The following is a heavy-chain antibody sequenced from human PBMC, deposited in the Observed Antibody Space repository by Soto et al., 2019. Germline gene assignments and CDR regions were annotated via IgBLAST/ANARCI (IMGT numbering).Heavy chain of an antibody. CDR2: INPNIGST. CDR1: GFTFSRYY. Sequence: QVQLVQSGAEVKRPGASVKVSCKASGFTFSRYYIHWVRQAPGEGLEWMGMINPNIGSTWYAQNIKGRVTMTRDTSTITVYMELSSLRSDDTAIYYCAKTLRGGSYTDSGFDLWGQGTLVTVSS. CDR3: AKTLRGGSYTDSGFDL. J-gene: IGHJ4*02. V-gene: IGHV1-46*01. D-gene: IGHD1-26*01.